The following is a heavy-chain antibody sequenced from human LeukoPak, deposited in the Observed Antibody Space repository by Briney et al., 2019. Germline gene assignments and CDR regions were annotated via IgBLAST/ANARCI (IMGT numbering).Heavy chain of an antibody. CDR3: ARGRDGYNYYYYYYMDV. V-gene: IGHV4-34*01. J-gene: IGHJ6*03. CDR2: INHSGST. Sequence: AETLSLTCAVYGGSFRGYYWSGIRQPPGKELEWIGEINHSGSTNYNPSLKSRVTISVDTSKNQFSLKLSSVTAADTAVYYCARGRDGYNYYYYYYMDVWGKGTTVTVSS. D-gene: IGHD5-24*01. CDR1: GGSFRGYY.